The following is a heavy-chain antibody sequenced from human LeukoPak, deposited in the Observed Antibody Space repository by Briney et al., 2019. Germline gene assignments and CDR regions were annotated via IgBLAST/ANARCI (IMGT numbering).Heavy chain of an antibody. CDR3: ARDRDGYNFLIHDY. J-gene: IGHJ4*02. CDR2: INPNSGGT. CDR1: GYTFTGYY. Sequence: ASVKVSCKASGYTFTGYYMHWVRQAPGQGLEWMGWINPNSGGTNYAQKFQSRVTMTRDTSISTAYMELSRLRSDDTAVYYCARDRDGYNFLIHDYWGQGTLVTVSS. V-gene: IGHV1-2*02. D-gene: IGHD5-24*01.